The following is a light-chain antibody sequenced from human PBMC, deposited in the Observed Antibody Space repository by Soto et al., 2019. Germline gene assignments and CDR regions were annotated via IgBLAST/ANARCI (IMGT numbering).Light chain of an antibody. Sequence: DIVMTQSPVSLSVSLGERATINCKSSQTVFHSSYNKDFLAWYQQKPGQPPKLLFYWASTRESGVPARFSGGGYGTDFSLTISSLQAEDVAVYYCQQYYSSLTFGQGTKLEIK. CDR2: WAS. J-gene: IGKJ2*01. CDR1: QTVFHSSYNKDF. CDR3: QQYYSSLT. V-gene: IGKV4-1*01.